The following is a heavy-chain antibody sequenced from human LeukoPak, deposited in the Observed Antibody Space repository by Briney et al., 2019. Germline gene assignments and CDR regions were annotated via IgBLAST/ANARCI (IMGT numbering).Heavy chain of an antibody. CDR1: GFTFSSYA. CDR3: AKDVHRRLTYYFDY. CDR2: ISGSGGST. Sequence: PGGSLRLSCAASGFTFSSYAMSWVRQAPGKGPEWVSAISGSGGSTYYADSVKGRFTISRDNSKNTLYLQMNSLRAEDTAVYYCAKDVHRRLTYYFDYWGQGTLVTVSS. J-gene: IGHJ4*02. D-gene: IGHD3-10*02. V-gene: IGHV3-23*01.